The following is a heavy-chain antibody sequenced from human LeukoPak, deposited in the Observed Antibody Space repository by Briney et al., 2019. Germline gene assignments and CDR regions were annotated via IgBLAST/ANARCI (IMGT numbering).Heavy chain of an antibody. D-gene: IGHD3-22*01. CDR3: ARDLTDYYDSSGYYPFDY. Sequence: PGGSLRLSCAASGFTFSSYSMNWVRQAPGKGLEWVSSISSSSSYTYYADSVKGRFTISRDNAKNSLYLQMNSLRAEDTAVYYCARDLTDYYDSSGYYPFDYWGQGTLVTASS. J-gene: IGHJ4*02. CDR2: ISSSSSYT. CDR1: GFTFSSYS. V-gene: IGHV3-21*01.